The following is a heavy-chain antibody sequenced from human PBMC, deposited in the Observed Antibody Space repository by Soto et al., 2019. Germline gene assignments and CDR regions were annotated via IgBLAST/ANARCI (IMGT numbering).Heavy chain of an antibody. CDR1: GYTFTSAG. J-gene: IGHJ4*02. CDR2: ISTYNGNT. D-gene: IGHD3-10*01. Sequence: QVQLVQSGAEVKNPGTSVKVSCKTSGYTFTSAGISWVRQAPGQGLEWMGWISTYNGNTKYAQKVQGRVTMTTDTSTSTAYMELRSLISDDTAVYYCARDLDGSGSYYTDYWGQGTLVTVAA. V-gene: IGHV1-18*01. CDR3: ARDLDGSGSYYTDY.